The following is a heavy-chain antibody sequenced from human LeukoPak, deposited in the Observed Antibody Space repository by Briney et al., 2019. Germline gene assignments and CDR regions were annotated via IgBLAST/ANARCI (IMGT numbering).Heavy chain of an antibody. CDR3: ARGLVVTAIPSWRPFDY. CDR2: INHSGST. J-gene: IGHJ4*02. Sequence: SETLSLTCAVYGGSFSGYYWSWIRQPPGKGLEWIGEINHSGSTNYNPSLKSRVTISVDTSKNQFSLKLSSVTAADTAVYYCARGLVVTAIPSWRPFDYWGQGTLVTVSS. CDR1: GGSFSGYY. D-gene: IGHD2-21*02. V-gene: IGHV4-34*01.